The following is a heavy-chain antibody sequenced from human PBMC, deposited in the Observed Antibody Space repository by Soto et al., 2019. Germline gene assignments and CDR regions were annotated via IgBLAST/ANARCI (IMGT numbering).Heavy chain of an antibody. CDR1: GYTFTDYG. Sequence: QVQLVQSAPEAKKPGASVRVSCKASGYTFTDYGLRWVRQAPGQGLEWMAWISVNNGTTNYAQKFQDRVTVTTDASSNTAYMDLGSLRSNDTAVYFCARDDRQWAVAEAAVTANRNYAGMHLWGQGTTVTVSS. J-gene: IGHJ6*02. CDR2: ISVNNGTT. CDR3: ARDDRQWAVAEAAVTANRNYAGMHL. D-gene: IGHD2-21*02. V-gene: IGHV1-18*01.